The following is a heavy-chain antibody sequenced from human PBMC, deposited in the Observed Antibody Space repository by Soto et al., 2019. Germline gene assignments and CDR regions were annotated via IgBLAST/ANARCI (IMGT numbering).Heavy chain of an antibody. Sequence: PSETLSLTCTVSGGSISSYYWGWIRQPPGKGLEWIGSIYYSGRTYYNPSFKSRVTISIDTSKNQFSLKLSSVTATDTAVYYCARQRTTVVTQAYFDHWGQGVLVTVS. J-gene: IGHJ4*02. CDR1: GGSISSYY. CDR3: ARQRTTVVTQAYFDH. CDR2: IYYSGRT. D-gene: IGHD2-21*02. V-gene: IGHV4-39*01.